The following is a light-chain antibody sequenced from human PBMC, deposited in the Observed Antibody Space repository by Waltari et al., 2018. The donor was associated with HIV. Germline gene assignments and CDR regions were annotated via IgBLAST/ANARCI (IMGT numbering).Light chain of an antibody. J-gene: IGKJ1*01. CDR2: GAS. CDR1: QSVSNN. CDR3: QQYNNWWT. Sequence: EVVMTQSPASLSVSPGERVTLSCRASQSVSNNVAWYQQRPGQAPRLLIFGASTRPTGIPARFSGSGAGTEFSLAITGLQSEDFAVYYCQQYNNWWTFGLGTKVEI. V-gene: IGKV3-15*01.